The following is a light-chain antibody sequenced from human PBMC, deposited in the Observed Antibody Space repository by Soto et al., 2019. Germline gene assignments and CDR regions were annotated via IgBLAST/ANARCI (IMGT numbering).Light chain of an antibody. CDR1: NSDVGGYNL. J-gene: IGLJ3*02. CDR3: CSYATSTTWV. CDR2: EGS. Sequence: QSALTQPASVSGSPGQSITISCTGTNSDVGGYNLVSWYQHHPGKAPKLMIYEGSKRPSGVSNRFSGSKSGNTASLTISGLQAEDEADYYCCSYATSTTWVFGGGTKVTVL. V-gene: IGLV2-23*01.